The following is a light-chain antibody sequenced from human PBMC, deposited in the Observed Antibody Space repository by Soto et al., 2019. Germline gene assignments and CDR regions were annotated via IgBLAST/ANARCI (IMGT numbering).Light chain of an antibody. Sequence: VVTQSPLSLPVTLGQAASIACRCSQSLVHRDGNTYLAWYQQKPGQAPRLLIYGASSRATGIPDRFSGSGSGTDFTLTISRLEPEDFAVYYCQQYGSSPSITFGQGTRLEIK. CDR2: GAS. CDR1: QSLVHRDGNTY. CDR3: QQYGSSPSIT. V-gene: IGKV3-20*01. J-gene: IGKJ5*01.